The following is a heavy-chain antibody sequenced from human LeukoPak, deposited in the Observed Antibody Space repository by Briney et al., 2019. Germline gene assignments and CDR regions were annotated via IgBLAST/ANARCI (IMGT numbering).Heavy chain of an antibody. V-gene: IGHV1-69*05. J-gene: IGHJ5*02. CDR3: ARSSVVPAAIHNWFDP. Sequence: GASVKVSCKASGGTFSSYAISWVRQAPGQGLEWMGRIIPIFGTANYAQKFQGRVTITTDESTSTAYMELSSLRSEDTAVYYCARSSVVPAAIHNWFDPWGQGTLVTVSS. CDR1: GGTFSSYA. CDR2: IIPIFGTA. D-gene: IGHD2-2*01.